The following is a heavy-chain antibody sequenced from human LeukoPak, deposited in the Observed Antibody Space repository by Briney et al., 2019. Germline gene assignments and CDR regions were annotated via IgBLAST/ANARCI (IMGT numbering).Heavy chain of an antibody. D-gene: IGHD3-9*01. CDR1: GGTFNSYA. V-gene: IGHV1-69*06. J-gene: IGHJ4*02. CDR2: IIPIFGTA. CDR3: ARDKAKLRYFDWLLPDY. Sequence: SVKVSCKASGGTFNSYAISWVRQAPGQGLEWMGGIIPIFGTANYAQKFQGRVTITADKSTSTAYMELSSLRSEDTAVYYCARDKAKLRYFDWLLPDYWGQGTLVTVSS.